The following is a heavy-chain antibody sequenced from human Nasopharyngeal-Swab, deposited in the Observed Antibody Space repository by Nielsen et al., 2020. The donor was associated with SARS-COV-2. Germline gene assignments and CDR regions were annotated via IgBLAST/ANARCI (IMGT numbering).Heavy chain of an antibody. CDR3: ARGAQRSDWV. Sequence: SETLSLTCTVSGGSISSYYWSWIRQPPGKGLEWIGYMYYSGSTKYNPSLKSRVTISVDRSKNQFSLQLNSVTPEDTAVYYCARGAQRSDWVWSQGTRVTVSS. J-gene: IGHJ4*02. V-gene: IGHV4-59*08. D-gene: IGHD2-21*02. CDR1: GGSISSYY. CDR2: MYYSGST.